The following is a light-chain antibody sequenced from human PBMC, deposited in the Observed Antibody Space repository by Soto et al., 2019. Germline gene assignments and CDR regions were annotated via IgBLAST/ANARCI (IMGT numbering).Light chain of an antibody. V-gene: IGKV3-20*01. CDR3: EQYGSSGT. CDR1: QSVSHNY. Sequence: ELVLAQSPGTLSLSPGARSALSGRASQSVSHNYLAWYQQKPGQPPRLLIYGASNRATGIPDRFSGSGSGTDFTLTISRLEPEDFAVYYREQYGSSGTVGQGTKVDIK. J-gene: IGKJ1*01. CDR2: GAS.